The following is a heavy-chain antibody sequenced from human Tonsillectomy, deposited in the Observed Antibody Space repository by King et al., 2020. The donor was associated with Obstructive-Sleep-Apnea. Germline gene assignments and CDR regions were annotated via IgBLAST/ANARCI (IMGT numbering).Heavy chain of an antibody. Sequence: VQLVESGGGLVQPGGSLRLSCAASEFTFSSYSINWCRQAPGKGREWVSYISSSSSTIYYADSVKGRFTISRDNGKNILYLQMNSLRAEDTAVYYCARDPRRNGGNSGSDYWGQGTLVTVSS. J-gene: IGHJ4*02. V-gene: IGHV3-48*01. CDR1: EFTFSSYS. CDR2: ISSSSSTI. D-gene: IGHD4-23*01. CDR3: ARDPRRNGGNSGSDY.